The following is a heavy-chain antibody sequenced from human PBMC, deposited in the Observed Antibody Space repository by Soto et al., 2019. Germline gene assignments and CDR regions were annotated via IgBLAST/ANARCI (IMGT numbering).Heavy chain of an antibody. D-gene: IGHD6-19*01. CDR1: GFTFSSYG. V-gene: IGHV3-30*18. CDR3: AEDSSGWSEYFQH. Sequence: QVQLVESGGGVVQPGRSLRLSCAASGFTFSSYGMHWVRQAPGKGLEWVAVISYDGSNKYYADSVKGRFTISRDNSKNTLYLQMNSLRAEDTAVYYCAEDSSGWSEYFQHWGQGTLVTVSS. CDR2: ISYDGSNK. J-gene: IGHJ1*01.